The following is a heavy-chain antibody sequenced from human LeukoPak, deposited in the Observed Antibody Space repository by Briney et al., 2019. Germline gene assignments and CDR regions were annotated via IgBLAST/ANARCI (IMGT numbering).Heavy chain of an antibody. J-gene: IGHJ4*02. CDR3: ARWGNYPSTDFDY. CDR2: MNPNSGNT. CDR1: GYTFTSYD. Sequence: ASVKVSCKASGYTFTSYDINWVQQATGQGLEWMGWMNPNSGNTGYAQKFQGRVTITRNTSISTAYMELSSLRSEDTAVYYCARWGNYPSTDFDYWGQGTLVTVSS. V-gene: IGHV1-8*03. D-gene: IGHD1-7*01.